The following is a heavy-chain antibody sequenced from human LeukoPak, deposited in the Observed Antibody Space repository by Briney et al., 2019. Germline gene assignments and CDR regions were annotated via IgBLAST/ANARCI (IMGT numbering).Heavy chain of an antibody. CDR2: INHRGDT. CDR1: GGSFSAYY. V-gene: IGHV4-34*01. D-gene: IGHD1-1*01. Sequence: SETLSLTCAVYGGSFSAYYWSWIRQSPGKGLEWIAEINHRGDTNYNPSVKSRVSISVDTSKNQFSLKVTSLTAADTAVYYCARGPTISETGYFDYWGQGALVTVSS. CDR3: ARGPTISETGYFDY. J-gene: IGHJ4*03.